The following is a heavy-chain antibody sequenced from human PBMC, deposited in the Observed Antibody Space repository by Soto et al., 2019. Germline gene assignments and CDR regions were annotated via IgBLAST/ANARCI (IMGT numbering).Heavy chain of an antibody. CDR3: ARVPDLDYCSRTSCLYYFDY. CDR2: ISAYNGNT. J-gene: IGHJ4*02. Sequence: GASVKVSCKASGYTFTSYGISWVRQAPGQGLEWMGWISAYNGNTNYAQKLQGRVTMTTDTSTSTAYMELRSLRSDDTAVYYCARVPDLDYCSRTSCLYYFDYWGQGALVSVS. V-gene: IGHV1-18*01. CDR1: GYTFTSYG. D-gene: IGHD2-2*01.